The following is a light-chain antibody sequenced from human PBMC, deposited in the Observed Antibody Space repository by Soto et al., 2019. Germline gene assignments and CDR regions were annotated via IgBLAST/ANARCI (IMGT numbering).Light chain of an antibody. J-gene: IGKJ5*01. CDR3: QQSYSVPRIT. CDR1: QIMGVN. V-gene: IGKV1-39*01. CDR2: AAS. Sequence: DIQMTQSPSSLSASAGDRVTITCRASQIMGVNLNWYQQKPGRAPKLLIYAASSLQSGVPSRFSGSGSGTDFTLTISSLQPEDFATYFCQQSYSVPRITFGQGTRLDIK.